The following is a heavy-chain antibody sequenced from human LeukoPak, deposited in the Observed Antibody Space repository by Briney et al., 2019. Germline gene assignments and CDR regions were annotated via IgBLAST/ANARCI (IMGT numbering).Heavy chain of an antibody. CDR2: IYYSGST. CDR3: ARHRHYNWFDP. V-gene: IGHV4-59*08. J-gene: IGHJ5*02. Sequence: SETLSLTCTVSGGSISRYYWSWIRQPPGKGLEWIGYIYYSGSTNYNPSLKSRVTISVDTSKNQFSLKLSSVNAADTAVYYCARHRHYNWFDPWGQGTLVTVSS. CDR1: GGSISRYY.